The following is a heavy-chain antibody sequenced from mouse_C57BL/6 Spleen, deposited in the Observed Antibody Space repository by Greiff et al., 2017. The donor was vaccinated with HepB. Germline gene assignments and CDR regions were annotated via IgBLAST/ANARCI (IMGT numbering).Heavy chain of an antibody. J-gene: IGHJ1*03. Sequence: QVHVKQSGAELARPGASVKMSCKASGYTFTSYTMHWVKQRPGQGLEWIGYINPSSGYTKYNQKFKDKATLTADKSSSTAYMQLSSLTSEDSAVYYCARDRGWYFDVWGTGTTVTVSS. CDR3: ARDRGWYFDV. CDR1: GYTFTSYT. CDR2: INPSSGYT. V-gene: IGHV1-4*01.